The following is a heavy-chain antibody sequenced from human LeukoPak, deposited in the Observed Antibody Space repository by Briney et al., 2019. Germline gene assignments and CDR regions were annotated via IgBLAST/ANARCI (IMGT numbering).Heavy chain of an antibody. D-gene: IGHD3-22*01. CDR3: TKDDYDPIGAFTSAY. J-gene: IGHJ4*02. V-gene: IGHV3-23*01. CDR2: XSXXXSST. Sequence: GGSLRLSCAASGFTFSSHAMXWVXXXPGXXXXXXSXXSXXXSSTSYAPSXKGRFTISRDNSKIMVYMQMNSLRAEDTAVYFCTKDDYDPIGAFTSAYWGRGTLVSVSS. CDR1: GFTFSSHA.